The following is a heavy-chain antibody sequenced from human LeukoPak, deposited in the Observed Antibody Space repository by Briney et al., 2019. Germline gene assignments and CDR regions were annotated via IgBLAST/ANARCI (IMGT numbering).Heavy chain of an antibody. V-gene: IGHV3-74*01. CDR3: ARETAMVYWYFDL. J-gene: IGHJ2*01. D-gene: IGHD5-18*01. Sequence: GGSLRLSCAASGFTFSSYWMHWVRQAPGKGLVGVSRINSDGSSTSYADSVKGRFTISRDNAKNTLYLQMDSLRAGDTAGYNSARETAMVYWYFDLWGGGTLGTVSS. CDR1: GFTFSSYW. CDR2: INSDGSST.